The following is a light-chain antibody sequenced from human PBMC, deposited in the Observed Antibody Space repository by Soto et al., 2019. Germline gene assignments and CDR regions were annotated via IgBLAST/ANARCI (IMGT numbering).Light chain of an antibody. CDR2: DVS. Sequence: QSALTQPRSVSGSPGQSDTISCTGASGDVGGYNFVSWYQQHPGKAPTLMIFDVSQRPSGVPDRFSGSKSGNTASLTISGLQAEDEADYYCCSYGGSYTWVFGGGTKVTVL. CDR3: CSYGGSYTWV. CDR1: SGDVGGYNF. J-gene: IGLJ3*02. V-gene: IGLV2-11*01.